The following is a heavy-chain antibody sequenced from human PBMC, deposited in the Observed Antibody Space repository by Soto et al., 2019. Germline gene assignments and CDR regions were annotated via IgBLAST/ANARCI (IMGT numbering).Heavy chain of an antibody. Sequence: GGSLRLSCAASGFTFSSYAMSWVRQAPGKGLEWVSAISGSGGSTYYADSVKGRFTISRDNSKNTLYLQMNSLRAEDTAVYYCAKRKEIMMLGVHDQYYYYYYMDVWGKGTTVTVSS. CDR3: AKRKEIMMLGVHDQYYYYYYMDV. D-gene: IGHD3-16*01. J-gene: IGHJ6*03. V-gene: IGHV3-23*01. CDR2: ISGSGGST. CDR1: GFTFSSYA.